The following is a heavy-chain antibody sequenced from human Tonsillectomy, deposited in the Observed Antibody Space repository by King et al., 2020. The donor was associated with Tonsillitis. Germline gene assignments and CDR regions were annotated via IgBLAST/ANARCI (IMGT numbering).Heavy chain of an antibody. J-gene: IGHJ4*02. V-gene: IGHV4-39*01. CDR2: IFYSGYT. Sequence: LQLQESGPGLVKPSETLSLTCTVSGGSISSSNYYWAWIRQPPGKGLEWIGSIFYSGYTYYNPSLKSRVTLSVDTYKNHFSLKLKSVTAADTAVYYRARRPYSGYDLFDLWGQGSLVTVSS. CDR1: GGSISSSNYY. CDR3: ARRPYSGYDLFDL. D-gene: IGHD5-12*01.